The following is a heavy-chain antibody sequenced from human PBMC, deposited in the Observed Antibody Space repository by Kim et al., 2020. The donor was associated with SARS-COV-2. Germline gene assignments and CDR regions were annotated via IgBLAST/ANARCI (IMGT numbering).Heavy chain of an antibody. D-gene: IGHD5-18*01. CDR3: ARDGGRSYGHYYYYGMDV. CDR2: ISSSSSYI. V-gene: IGHV3-21*01. J-gene: IGHJ6*02. CDR1: GFTFSSYS. Sequence: GGSLRLSCAASGFTFSSYSMNWVRQAPGKGLEWVSSISSSSSYIYYADSVKGRFTISRDNAKNSLYLQMNSLRAEDTAVYYCARDGGRSYGHYYYYGMDVWGQGTTVTVSS.